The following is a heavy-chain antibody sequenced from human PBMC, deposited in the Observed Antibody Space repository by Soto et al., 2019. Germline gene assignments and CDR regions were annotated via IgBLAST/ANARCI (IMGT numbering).Heavy chain of an antibody. CDR3: ARDVRGKDWYFDL. CDR2: IKQDVSEK. D-gene: IGHD3-16*01. V-gene: IGHV3-7*01. J-gene: IGHJ2*01. Sequence: GGSLRLSCAASGFTFSSYWMSWVRQAPGKGLEWVANIKQDVSEKYYVDSVKGRFTISRDNAKNSLYLQMSSLRAEDTAVYYCARDVRGKDWYFDLWGRGTLVTVSS. CDR1: GFTFSSYW.